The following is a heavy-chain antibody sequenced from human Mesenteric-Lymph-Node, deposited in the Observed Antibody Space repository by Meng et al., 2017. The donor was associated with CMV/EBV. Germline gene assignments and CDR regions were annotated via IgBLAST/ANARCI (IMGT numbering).Heavy chain of an antibody. J-gene: IGHJ6*02. V-gene: IGHV1-18*04. Sequence: ASVKVSCKASGYRFTDYGISWVRQAPGQGLEWMGWISIHNGNTNYAQNFQGRVTMTTDTSTSTVDMELRSLRSDDTALYYCARARNFYFYPMDVWGLGTTVTVSS. CDR3: ARARNFYFYPMDV. CDR2: ISIHNGNT. CDR1: GYRFTDYG.